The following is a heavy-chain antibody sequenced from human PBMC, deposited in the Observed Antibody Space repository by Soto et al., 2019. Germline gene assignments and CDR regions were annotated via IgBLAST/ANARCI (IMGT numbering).Heavy chain of an antibody. CDR2: IIPILGIA. CDR3: ARGLYYYDSSGDDAFDI. J-gene: IGHJ3*02. CDR1: GYTFTNHA. Sequence: SVKVSCKASGYTFTNHAISWVRQAPGQGLEWMGRIIPILGIANYAQKFQGRVTITADKSTSTAYMELSSLRSEDTAVYYCARGLYYYDSSGDDAFDIWGQGTMVTVSS. V-gene: IGHV1-69*04. D-gene: IGHD3-22*01.